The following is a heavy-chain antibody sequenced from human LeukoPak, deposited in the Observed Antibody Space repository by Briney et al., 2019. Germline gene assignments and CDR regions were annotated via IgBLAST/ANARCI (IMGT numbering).Heavy chain of an antibody. V-gene: IGHV3-33*06. Sequence: GGSLRLSCAASGFTFSYYGMHWVRQAPGKGLHWGAVIWYDASYLYYADSVKGRFTISRDNSKNTMYLQMNNLRAEDTAVYYCAKIVQFTAATGTGLDYWGQGTLVTVSP. CDR2: IWYDASYL. CDR1: GFTFSYYG. J-gene: IGHJ4*02. CDR3: AKIVQFTAATGTGLDY. D-gene: IGHD6-13*01.